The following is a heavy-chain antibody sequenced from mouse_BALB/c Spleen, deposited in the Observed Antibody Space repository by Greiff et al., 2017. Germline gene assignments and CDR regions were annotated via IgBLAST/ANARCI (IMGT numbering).Heavy chain of an antibody. CDR3: AMITGRRVAMDY. CDR1: GYTFTSYT. Sequence: VQVVESAAELARPGASVKMSCKASGYTFTSYTMHWVKQRPGQGLEWIGYINPSSGYTEYNQKFKDKTTLTADKSSSTAYMQLSSLTSEDSAVYYCAMITGRRVAMDYWGQGTSVTVSS. V-gene: IGHV1-4*02. D-gene: IGHD2-4*01. J-gene: IGHJ4*01. CDR2: INPSSGYT.